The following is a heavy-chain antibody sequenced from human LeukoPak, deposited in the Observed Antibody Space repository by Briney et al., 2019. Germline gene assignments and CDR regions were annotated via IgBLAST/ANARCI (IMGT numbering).Heavy chain of an antibody. CDR3: ARDNLVAFDI. CDR2: IYYSGST. CDR1: GGSISSGGYY. V-gene: IGHV4-30-4*08. D-gene: IGHD5-24*01. Sequence: SETLSLTCTVSGGSISSGGYYWSWIRQHPGKGLEWIGYIYYSGSTYYNPSLKSRVTISVDTSKNQFSLKLSSVTAADTAVYYCARDNLVAFDIWGQGTMVTVSS. J-gene: IGHJ3*02.